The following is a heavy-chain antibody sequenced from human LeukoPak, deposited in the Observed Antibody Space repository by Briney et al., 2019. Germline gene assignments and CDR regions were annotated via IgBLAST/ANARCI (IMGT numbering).Heavy chain of an antibody. D-gene: IGHD3-9*01. J-gene: IGHJ4*02. CDR2: INHSGST. Sequence: SETLSLTCAVYGGSFSGYYWSWIRQPPGKGLEWIGEINHSGSTNYNPSLKSRVTISVDTSKNQFSLKLSSVTAADTAVYYCARQGLRYFDWSSAFDYWGQGTLVTVSS. CDR3: ARQGLRYFDWSSAFDY. V-gene: IGHV4-34*01. CDR1: GGSFSGYY.